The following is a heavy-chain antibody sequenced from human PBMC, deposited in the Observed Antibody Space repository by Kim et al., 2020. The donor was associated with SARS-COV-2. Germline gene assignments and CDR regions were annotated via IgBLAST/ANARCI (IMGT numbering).Heavy chain of an antibody. D-gene: IGHD3-10*01. CDR1: GGSFSGYY. V-gene: IGHV4-34*01. Sequence: SETLSLTCAVYGGSFSGYYWSWIRQPPGKGLEWIGEINHSGSTNYNPSLKSRVTISVDTSKNQFSLKLSSVTAADTAVYYCARVYGSGSYYYPGGFYPWG. CDR3: ARVYGSGSYYYPGGFYP. J-gene: IGHJ5*02. CDR2: INHSGST.